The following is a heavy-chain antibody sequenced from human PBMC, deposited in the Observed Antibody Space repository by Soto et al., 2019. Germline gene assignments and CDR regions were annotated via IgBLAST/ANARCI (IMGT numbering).Heavy chain of an antibody. V-gene: IGHV4-39*01. CDR3: ARHEANWGRNWFDP. CDR1: GGSISSSSYY. J-gene: IGHJ5*02. CDR2: IYYSGST. Sequence: QLQLQESGPGLVKPSETLSLTCTVSGGSISSSSYYWGWIRQPPGQGLEWIGSIYYSGSTYYNPSIKSRVTISVDTSKNQFSLKLRSGTAADTAVYDCARHEANWGRNWFDPWGQGTLVTVSS. D-gene: IGHD7-27*01.